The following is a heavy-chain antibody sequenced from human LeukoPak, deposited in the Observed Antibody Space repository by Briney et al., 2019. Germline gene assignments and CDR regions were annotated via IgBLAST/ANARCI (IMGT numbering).Heavy chain of an antibody. CDR2: INPNSGGT. D-gene: IGHD6-13*01. Sequence: ASLKVSCKASVYTFTGYYMHWVRQAPGQGLEWMGWINPNSGGTNYAQKFQGMVTMTRDTSISTDYMALSRLRSDETAVYYCARVKSRWSNWFDPWGQGTLVTVSS. CDR3: ARVKSRWSNWFDP. J-gene: IGHJ5*02. V-gene: IGHV1-2*02. CDR1: VYTFTGYY.